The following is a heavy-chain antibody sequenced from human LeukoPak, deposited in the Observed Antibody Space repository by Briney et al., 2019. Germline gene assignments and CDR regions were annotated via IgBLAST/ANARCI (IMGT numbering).Heavy chain of an antibody. J-gene: IGHJ3*01. CDR2: ITFSGST. D-gene: IGHD1-26*01. CDR1: GGSLSSSSYY. Sequence: SETLSLPCTVSGGSLSSSSYYWGGIRQPPGKGLEWVGSITFSGSTHYNPSLKSRVTISVDTSKNQFSLKLTSVTAADTAVYYCARAREGATPLRAFDFWGQGTMVTVSS. CDR3: ARAREGATPLRAFDF. V-gene: IGHV4-39*07.